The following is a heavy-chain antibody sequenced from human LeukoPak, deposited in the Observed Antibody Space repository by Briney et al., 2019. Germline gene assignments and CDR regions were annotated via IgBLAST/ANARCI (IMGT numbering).Heavy chain of an antibody. CDR2: IETSGNT. CDR3: ARDAYYDSSGYYGYDY. D-gene: IGHD3-22*01. CDR1: GGSISSYY. J-gene: IGHJ4*02. V-gene: IGHV4-4*07. Sequence: SETLSLTCTVSGGSISSYYWSWIRQPAGKGLEWIGRIETSGNTNYKPSLKSRVTMSVDTSKNQFSLKLSSVTAADTAVYYCARDAYYDSSGYYGYDYWGQGTLVTVSS.